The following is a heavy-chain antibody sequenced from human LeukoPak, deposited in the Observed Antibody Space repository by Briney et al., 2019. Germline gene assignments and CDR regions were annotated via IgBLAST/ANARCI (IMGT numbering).Heavy chain of an antibody. V-gene: IGHV4-4*02. CDR3: ARGYITMVRGGPIGGFDY. CDR1: GGSISSSNW. D-gene: IGHD3-10*01. CDR2: IYHSGST. J-gene: IGHJ4*02. Sequence: PSETLSLTCAVSGGSISSSNWWSWVRQPPGKGLEWIGEIYHSGSTNYNPSLKSRVTISVDKSKNQFSLKLSSVTAVDTAVYYCARGYITMVRGGPIGGFDYWGQGTLVTVSS.